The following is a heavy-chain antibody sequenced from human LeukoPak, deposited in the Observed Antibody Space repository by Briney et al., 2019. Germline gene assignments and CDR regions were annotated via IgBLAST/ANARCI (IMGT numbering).Heavy chain of an antibody. CDR1: GFIFSSYG. CDR3: AKDPRRYSRTGGYFDY. Sequence: PGGSLRLSCAASGFIFSSYGMHWVRQAPGKGLEWVAFIRYDGSNKYYADSVKGRFTISRDNSKNTLYLQMISLRTEDTDVYYCAKDPRRYSRTGGYFDYWGQGTLVTVSS. D-gene: IGHD6-13*01. J-gene: IGHJ4*02. CDR2: IRYDGSNK. V-gene: IGHV3-30*02.